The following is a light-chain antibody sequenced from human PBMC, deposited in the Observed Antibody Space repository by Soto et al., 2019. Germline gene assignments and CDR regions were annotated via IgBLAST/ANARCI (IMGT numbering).Light chain of an antibody. CDR2: EVS. J-gene: IGLJ1*01. CDR1: SSDVGGYNY. Sequence: QSALTQPASVSGSPGQSITISCTGTSSDVGGYNYVSWYQQHQGKAPKLMIYEVSNRPSGVSNRFSGSKSGNTASLTISGLQAEDEAEYYCSSYTSSSTLVFGTGTKLTVL. V-gene: IGLV2-14*01. CDR3: SSYTSSSTLV.